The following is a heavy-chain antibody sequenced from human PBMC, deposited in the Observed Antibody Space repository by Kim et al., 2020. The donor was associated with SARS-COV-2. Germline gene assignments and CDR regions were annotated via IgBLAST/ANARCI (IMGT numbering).Heavy chain of an antibody. CDR3: AKVWSPVHYYYGLDV. J-gene: IGHJ6*02. V-gene: IGHV3-9*01. CDR2: ISWNSGSI. CDR1: GFPFDDYG. D-gene: IGHD3-16*01. Sequence: GGSLRLSCAASGFPFDDYGMHWVRQTPGKGLEWVSGISWNSGSIGYADSVKGRFTISRDNAKNSLYLQMNNLRVEDTALYHCAKVWSPVHYYYGLDVWGQGTTVTVSS.